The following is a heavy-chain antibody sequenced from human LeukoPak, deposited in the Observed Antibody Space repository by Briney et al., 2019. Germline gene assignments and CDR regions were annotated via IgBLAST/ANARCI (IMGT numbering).Heavy chain of an antibody. V-gene: IGHV4-34*01. D-gene: IGHD4-17*01. CDR2: INHSGST. J-gene: IGHJ3*02. CDR1: GGSFSGYY. Sequence: SSETLSLTCAVYGGSFSGYYWSWIRQPPGKGLEWIGEINHSGSTNYNPSLKSRVTISVDTSRNQFSLKLSSVTAADTAMYYCARRPHGDYQGGAFDIWGQGTMVTVSS. CDR3: ARRPHGDYQGGAFDI.